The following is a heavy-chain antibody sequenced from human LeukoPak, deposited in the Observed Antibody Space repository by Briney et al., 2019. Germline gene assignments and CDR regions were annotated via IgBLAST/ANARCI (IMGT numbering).Heavy chain of an antibody. J-gene: IGHJ4*02. CDR1: GGSISSYY. D-gene: IGHD5-12*01. Sequence: PSETLSLTCTVSGGSISSYYWSWIRQPPGKGLEWIGYIYYSGSTNYNPSLKSRVTISVDTSKNQFSLKPSSVTAADTAVYYCARGATTKGYYFDYWGQGTLVTVSS. CDR3: ARGATTKGYYFDY. CDR2: IYYSGST. V-gene: IGHV4-59*01.